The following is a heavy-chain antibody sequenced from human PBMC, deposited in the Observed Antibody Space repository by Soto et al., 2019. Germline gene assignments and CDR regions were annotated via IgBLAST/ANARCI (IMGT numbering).Heavy chain of an antibody. J-gene: IGHJ3*02. CDR3: TIVSSGYWSDAFDI. CDR2: IYYSGST. V-gene: IGHV4-31*03. Sequence: PSETLSLTCTVSGGYISSGGYYWSWIRQHPGKGLEWIGYIYYSGSTYYNPSLKSRVTISVDTSKNQFSLRLSSVTAANTAVYYCTIVSSGYWSDAFDIWVQGTMVTVSS. CDR1: GGYISSGGYY. D-gene: IGHD3-22*01.